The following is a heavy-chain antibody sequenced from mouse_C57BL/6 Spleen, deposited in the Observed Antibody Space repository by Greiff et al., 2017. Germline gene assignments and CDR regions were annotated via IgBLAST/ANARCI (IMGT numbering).Heavy chain of an antibody. Sequence: EVQLQESGGGLVKPGGSLKLSCAASGFTFSDYGMHWVRQAPEKGLEWVAYISSGSSTIYYADTVKGRFTISRDNAKNTLFLQMTSLRSEDTAMYYCARPGVYPFAYGGQGTLVTVSA. CDR1: GFTFSDYG. CDR3: ARPGVYPFAY. V-gene: IGHV5-17*01. CDR2: ISSGSSTI. J-gene: IGHJ3*01. D-gene: IGHD2-1*01.